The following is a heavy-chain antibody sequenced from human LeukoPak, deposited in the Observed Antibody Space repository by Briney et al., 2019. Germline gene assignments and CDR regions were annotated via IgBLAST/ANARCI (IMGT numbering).Heavy chain of an antibody. J-gene: IGHJ4*02. CDR2: IWYDGNNK. CDR3: AKDWGYTTMVSYYFDY. CDR1: RFTFSGYG. D-gene: IGHD5-18*01. V-gene: IGHV3-33*06. Sequence: GGSLRLSCAASRFTFSGYGMHWVRQAPDKGLEWVAVIWYDGNNKYYAESVKGRFTISRDNSKNTLYLQMNSLRAEDTAVYYCAKDWGYTTMVSYYFDYWGQGALVTVSS.